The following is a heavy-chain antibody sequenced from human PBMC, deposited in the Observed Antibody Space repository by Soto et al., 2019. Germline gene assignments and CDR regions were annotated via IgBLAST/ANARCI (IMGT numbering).Heavy chain of an antibody. D-gene: IGHD3-10*01. CDR3: ARSGLGTGLYFDL. CDR2: MNPNSGNT. J-gene: IGHJ2*01. V-gene: IGHV1-8*01. CDR1: GYTFTSYD. Sequence: QVQLVQSGAEVKKPGASVKVSCKASGYTFTSYDINWVRQATGQGLEWMGWMNPNSGNTGYEQKYHGRVTMTQNTSISTAYMELSSLRSEDTAVYYGARSGLGTGLYFDLWGRGTLVTVSS.